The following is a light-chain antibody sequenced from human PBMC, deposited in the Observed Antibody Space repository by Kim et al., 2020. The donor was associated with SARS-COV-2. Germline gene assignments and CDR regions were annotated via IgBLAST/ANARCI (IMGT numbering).Light chain of an antibody. J-gene: IGKJ2*01. Sequence: SASVGDSVTTTCRASQSISSYLNWYQQKPGKAPKLLIYAASSLQSGVPSRFSGSGSGTDFTLTISSLQPEDFATYYCQQSYSTPYTFGQGTKLEI. CDR1: QSISSY. V-gene: IGKV1-39*01. CDR2: AAS. CDR3: QQSYSTPYT.